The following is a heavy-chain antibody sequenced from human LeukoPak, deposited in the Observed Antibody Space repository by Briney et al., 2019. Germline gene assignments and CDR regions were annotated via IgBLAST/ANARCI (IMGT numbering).Heavy chain of an antibody. J-gene: IGHJ3*02. Sequence: KASETLSLTCTVSGGSISSSRDYWAWLRQPPGKGLEWIANIYYSGSTYYSPPLKSRVTISVDTSKNQFSLKLSSVTAADTAVYYCARDGTVGYDTDAFDIWGQGTMVTVSS. CDR2: IYYSGST. CDR3: ARDGTVGYDTDAFDI. CDR1: GGSISSSRDY. V-gene: IGHV4-39*07. D-gene: IGHD1-1*01.